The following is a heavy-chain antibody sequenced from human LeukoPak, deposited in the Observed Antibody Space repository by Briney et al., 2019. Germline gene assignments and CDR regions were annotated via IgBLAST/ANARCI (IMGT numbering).Heavy chain of an antibody. J-gene: IGHJ2*01. D-gene: IGHD4-11*01. Sequence: PGGSLRLSCAASGFTVSSNYMSWVRQAPGKGLEGVSVIYSGGSTYYADSVKGRFTISRDNSKNTLYLQMNSLRAEDTAVYYCARVLVTTGVYFDLWGRGTLVTVSS. CDR2: IYSGGST. CDR3: ARVLVTTGVYFDL. V-gene: IGHV3-53*01. CDR1: GFTVSSNY.